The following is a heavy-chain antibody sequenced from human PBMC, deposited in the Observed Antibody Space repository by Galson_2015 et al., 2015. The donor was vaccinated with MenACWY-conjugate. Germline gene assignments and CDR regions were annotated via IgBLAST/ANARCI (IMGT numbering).Heavy chain of an antibody. CDR2: ISAYNGNT. V-gene: IGHV1-18*01. CDR1: GYTFTSYG. J-gene: IGHJ3*02. D-gene: IGHD5-24*01. Sequence: SVKVSCKASGYTFTSYGISWVRQAPGQGLEWMGWISAYNGNTNYAQKLQGRVTMTTDTSTSTAYMELRSLRSDDTAVYYCARDFSRWRDGYNNDAFDIWGQGTMVTVSS. CDR3: ARDFSRWRDGYNNDAFDI.